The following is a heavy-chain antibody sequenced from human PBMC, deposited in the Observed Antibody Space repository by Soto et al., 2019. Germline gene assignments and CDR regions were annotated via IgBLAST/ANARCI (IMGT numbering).Heavy chain of an antibody. D-gene: IGHD2-2*01. CDR1: SDSISRSHW. Sequence: SETLSLTCAVSSDSISRSHWLTWGRQSPGKGLEWLGDIYYSGSVYYNPSLRSRISISMDKSNNQFSLNLSSATAADTAVYYCARPYRYCSINNCYQGLVESWGQGTLVTVSS. CDR2: IYYSGSV. J-gene: IGHJ4*02. V-gene: IGHV4-4*02. CDR3: ARPYRYCSINNCYQGLVES.